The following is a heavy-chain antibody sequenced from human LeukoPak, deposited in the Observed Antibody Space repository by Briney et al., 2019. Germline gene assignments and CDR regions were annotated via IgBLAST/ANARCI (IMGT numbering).Heavy chain of an antibody. V-gene: IGHV1-2*02. CDR2: INPNSGGT. J-gene: IGHJ4*02. D-gene: IGHD2-15*01. CDR3: ARDLRYCSGGSCYHDY. CDR1: GYTFTGYY. Sequence: ASVKVSCKASGYTFTGYYMHWVRQAPGQGLEWMGWINPNSGGTNYAQKFQGRVTMTRDTSTSTVYMELSSLRSEDTAVYYCARDLRYCSGGSCYHDYWGQGTLVTVSS.